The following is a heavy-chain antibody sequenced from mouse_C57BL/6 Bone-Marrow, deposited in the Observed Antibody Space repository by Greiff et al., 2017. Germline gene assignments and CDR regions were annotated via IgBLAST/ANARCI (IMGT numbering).Heavy chain of an antibody. CDR2: IHPTSGST. V-gene: IGHV1-64*01. CDR3: ARGGYYGSSYFY. D-gene: IGHD1-1*01. Sequence: QVQLQQPGAELVKPGASVTLSCKASGYTFTSYWMHWVKQRPGQGLEWIGMIHPTSGSTNYNEKFKSKATLTVDKSSSTAYMQLSSLTSEDSAVYYCARGGYYGSSYFYWGQGTTLTVSS. CDR1: GYTFTSYW. J-gene: IGHJ2*01.